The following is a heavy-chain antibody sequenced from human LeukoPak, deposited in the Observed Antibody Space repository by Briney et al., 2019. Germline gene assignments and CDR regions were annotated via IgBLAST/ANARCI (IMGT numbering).Heavy chain of an antibody. J-gene: IGHJ5*02. D-gene: IGHD3-16*01. CDR3: ARDWGSSGWYNWFDP. CDR1: GFSIGNHG. Sequence: GGSLRLSCAVSGFSIGNHGMHWVRQAPDKGLEWVAMISHDGGAEYYGDSVKGRLAISRDNSENTLYLQMNGLRVEDTAVYYCARDWGSSGWYNWFDPWGQGTLVTVSS. CDR2: ISHDGGAE. V-gene: IGHV3-30*03.